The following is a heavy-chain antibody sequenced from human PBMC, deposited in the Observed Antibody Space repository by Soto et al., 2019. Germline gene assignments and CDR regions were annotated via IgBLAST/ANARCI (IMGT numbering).Heavy chain of an antibody. CDR1: GFAFDDYA. CDR2: ISWNSGSI. J-gene: IGHJ4*02. V-gene: IGHV3-9*01. Sequence: GGSLRLSCAASGFAFDDYAMHWVRQAPGKGLEWVSGISWNSGSIGYADSVKGRFTISRDNAKNSLYLQMNSLRAEDTALYYCASLSGYGANFDYWGQGTLVTVAS. D-gene: IGHD5-12*01. CDR3: ASLSGYGANFDY.